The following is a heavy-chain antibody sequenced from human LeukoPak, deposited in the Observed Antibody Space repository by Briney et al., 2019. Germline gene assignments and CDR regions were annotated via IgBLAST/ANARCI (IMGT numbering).Heavy chain of an antibody. CDR3: ARIVEMATDDDY. J-gene: IGHJ4*02. CDR2: FDPEDGET. D-gene: IGHD5-24*01. Sequence: ASVKVSCKVSGYTLTELSMHWVRQAPGKGLEWMGGFDPEDGETIYAQKFQGRVTMTEDTSTDTAYMELSSLRSEDTAVYYCARIVEMATDDDYWGQGTLVTVSS. CDR1: GYTLTELS. V-gene: IGHV1-24*01.